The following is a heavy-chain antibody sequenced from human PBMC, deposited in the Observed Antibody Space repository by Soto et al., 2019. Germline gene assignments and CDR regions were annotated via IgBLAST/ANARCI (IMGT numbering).Heavy chain of an antibody. CDR2: IWYDGSNK. V-gene: IGHV3-33*01. CDR1: GFTFSSYG. J-gene: IGHJ4*02. D-gene: IGHD3-10*01. Sequence: QVQLVESGGGVVQPGRSLRLSCAASGFTFSSYGMHWVRQAPGKGLEWVAVIWYDGSNKYYADSVKGRFTISRDNSKNTLYLQMNSLRAEDTAVYYCARGGEGGLSPFDYWGQGTLVTVSS. CDR3: ARGGEGGLSPFDY.